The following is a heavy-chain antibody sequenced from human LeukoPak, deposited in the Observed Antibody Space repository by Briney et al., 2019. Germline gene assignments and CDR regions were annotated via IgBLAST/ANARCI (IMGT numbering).Heavy chain of an antibody. J-gene: IGHJ3*01. CDR3: AKVGGIAEAGYVAFDR. CDR1: GYTFTTTTYG. CDR2: ISPYNGNT. Sequence: ASVKVSCTASGYTFTTTTYGIGWVRQAPGQGLEWMGWISPYNGNTNYAHKFQGRVTMTTDTFTTTAYMELRSLRSDDPAVYYCAKVGGIAEAGYVAFDRWGQGTMVTVSS. V-gene: IGHV1-18*01. D-gene: IGHD6-19*01.